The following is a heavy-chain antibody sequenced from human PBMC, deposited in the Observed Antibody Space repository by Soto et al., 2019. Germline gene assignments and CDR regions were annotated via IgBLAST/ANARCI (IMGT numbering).Heavy chain of an antibody. CDR1: GGTFSRHP. CDR2: IIPFSDTT. D-gene: IGHD5-18*01. J-gene: IGHJ4*02. V-gene: IGHV1-69*13. CDR3: TREGYKYGRPANFDS. Sequence: SVKVSCKASGGTFSRHPISWVRQAPGQGLEWVGGIIPFSDTTNYAQKFQGRVTISADESTSTAYTELSSLRSDDTAVYYCTREGYKYGRPANFDSWGQGTLVTVSS.